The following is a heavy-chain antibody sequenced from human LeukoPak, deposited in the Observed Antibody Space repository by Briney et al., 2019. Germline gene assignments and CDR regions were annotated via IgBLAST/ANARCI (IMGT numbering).Heavy chain of an antibody. J-gene: IGHJ5*02. D-gene: IGHD2-15*01. V-gene: IGHV3-64D*06. CDR3: VKGSGGSCYHNWFDP. Sequence: GGSLRLSCSASGFTFSSYAMHWVRQAPGKGLEYLSAISSNGGSTYYADSVKGRFTISRDNSKNTLYLQMSSLRAEDTAVYYCVKGSGGSCYHNWFDPWGQGTLVTVSS. CDR1: GFTFSSYA. CDR2: ISSNGGST.